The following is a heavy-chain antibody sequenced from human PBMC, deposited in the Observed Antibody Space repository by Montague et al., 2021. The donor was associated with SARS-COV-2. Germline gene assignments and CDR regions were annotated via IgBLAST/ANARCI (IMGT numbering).Heavy chain of an antibody. CDR3: ARVKWELSVGNVFDI. D-gene: IGHD1-26*01. CDR1: GGSISSSSHY. J-gene: IGHJ3*02. Sequence: SETLSLTCAVSGGSISSSSHYWGWIRQPPGKGLEWIGGVSHSGGTYYNASLQSRVTIFIDPSNNQFSLRLNSVTAADTAMYYCARVKWELSVGNVFDIWGQGTMVTVSS. V-gene: IGHV4-39*01. CDR2: VSHSGGT.